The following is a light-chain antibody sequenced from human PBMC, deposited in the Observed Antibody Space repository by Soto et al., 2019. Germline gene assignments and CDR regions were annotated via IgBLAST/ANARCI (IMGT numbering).Light chain of an antibody. Sequence: EFVLTQSPGTLSLSPGERATCSCRAGQNVSSTYLAWDQQKIGQAPRLLIYGASSRATGIPDRFSGSGSGTDFTLTISRLEPEDFAVYYCQQYGSSPPMPFGQGTKLEI. CDR2: GAS. V-gene: IGKV3-20*01. CDR1: QNVSSTY. CDR3: QQYGSSPPMP. J-gene: IGKJ2*01.